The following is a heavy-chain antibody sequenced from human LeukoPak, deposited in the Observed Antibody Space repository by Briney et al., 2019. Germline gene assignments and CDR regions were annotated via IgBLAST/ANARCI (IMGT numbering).Heavy chain of an antibody. CDR1: GGSISSYY. CDR2: IYYSGST. CDR3: ARRGSSWYVGFDY. J-gene: IGHJ4*02. D-gene: IGHD6-13*01. Sequence: SETLSLTCTVSGGSISSYYWSWVRQPPGKGLEWIGYIYYSGSTNYNPSLKSRVTISVDTSKNQFSLKLSSVTAADTAVYYCARRGSSWYVGFDYWGQGTLVTVSS. V-gene: IGHV4-59*08.